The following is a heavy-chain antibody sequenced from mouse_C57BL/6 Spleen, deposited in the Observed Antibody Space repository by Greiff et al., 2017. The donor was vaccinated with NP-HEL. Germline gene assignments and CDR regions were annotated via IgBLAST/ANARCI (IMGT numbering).Heavy chain of an antibody. CDR2: ISNGGGST. CDR1: GFTFSDYY. CDR3: ARQNRGDYFDY. V-gene: IGHV5-12*01. Sequence: EVMLVESGGGLVQPGGSLKLSCAASGFTFSDYYMYWVRQTPEKRLEWVAYISNGGGSTYYPDTVKGRFTISRDNAKNTLYLQMSRLKSEDTAMYYCARQNRGDYFDYWGQGTTLTVSS. J-gene: IGHJ2*01.